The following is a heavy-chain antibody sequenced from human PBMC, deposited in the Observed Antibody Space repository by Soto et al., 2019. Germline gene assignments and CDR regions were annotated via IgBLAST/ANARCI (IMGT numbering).Heavy chain of an antibody. Sequence: GASVKVSCKASGYTFTDYYMHWVRQAPGQGLEWMGWINPNSGTANYAQKFQGRVTITADESTSTAYMELSSLRSEDTAVYYCARDSTVTYYYYYGMDVWGQGTTVTVSS. V-gene: IGHV1-69*13. CDR2: INPNSGTA. CDR3: ARDSTVTYYYYYGMDV. D-gene: IGHD4-17*01. CDR1: GYTFTDYY. J-gene: IGHJ6*02.